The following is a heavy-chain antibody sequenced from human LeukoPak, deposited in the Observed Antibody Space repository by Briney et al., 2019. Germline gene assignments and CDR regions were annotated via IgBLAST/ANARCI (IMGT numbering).Heavy chain of an antibody. V-gene: IGHV5-51*01. J-gene: IGHJ4*02. D-gene: IGHD3-22*01. CDR3: ARGDIEGRYYYDSSGYYYIDY. Sequence: GESLKISCKGSGYSFTSYWIGWERQMPGKGLEWMGIIYPGDSDTRYSPSFQGQVTISADKSISTAYLQWSSLKASDTAMYYCARGDIEGRYYYDSSGYYYIDYWGQGTLVTVSS. CDR1: GYSFTSYW. CDR2: IYPGDSDT.